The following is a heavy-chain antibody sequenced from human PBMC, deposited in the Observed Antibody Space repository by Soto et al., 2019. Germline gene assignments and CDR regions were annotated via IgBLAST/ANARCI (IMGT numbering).Heavy chain of an antibody. D-gene: IGHD6-13*01. J-gene: IGHJ5*02. Sequence: GGSLRLSCAASGFTFSSYGMHWVRQAPGKGLEWVAVISYDGSNKYYADSVKGRFTISRDNSKNTLYLQMNSLRAEDTAVYYCAKVSISWYESHWFDPWGQGTLVTVSS. CDR2: ISYDGSNK. CDR3: AKVSISWYESHWFDP. CDR1: GFTFSSYG. V-gene: IGHV3-30*18.